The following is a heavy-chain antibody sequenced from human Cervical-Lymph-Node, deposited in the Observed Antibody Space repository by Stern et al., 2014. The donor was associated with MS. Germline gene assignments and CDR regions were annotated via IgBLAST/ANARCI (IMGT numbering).Heavy chain of an antibody. CDR2: IYYSGST. Sequence: QVQLQESGPGLVKPSQTLSLTCTVSGGSISSGGYYWSWIRLHPGKGLEWIGYIYYSGSTYYNPSLKSRVTISVDTSKNQFSLKLSSVTAADTAVYYCARGRDGYKSHFDYWGQGTLVTVSS. CDR3: ARGRDGYKSHFDY. V-gene: IGHV4-31*03. D-gene: IGHD5-24*01. CDR1: GGSISSGGYY. J-gene: IGHJ4*02.